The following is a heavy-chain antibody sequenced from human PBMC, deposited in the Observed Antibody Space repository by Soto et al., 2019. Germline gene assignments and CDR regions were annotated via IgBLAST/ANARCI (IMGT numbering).Heavy chain of an antibody. J-gene: IGHJ4*02. V-gene: IGHV4-59*01. Sequence: LSHTCTVSGDSINNYYWSWIRQPPGKRLEWIGYIYYTGSTTYNPSLESRVTMSVDTSKNQFSLKLSSVTAADTAVYYCAKYRRTEAEGFTLDYWGRGTLVTVSS. D-gene: IGHD6-13*01. CDR2: IYYTGST. CDR3: AKYRRTEAEGFTLDY. CDR1: GDSINNYY.